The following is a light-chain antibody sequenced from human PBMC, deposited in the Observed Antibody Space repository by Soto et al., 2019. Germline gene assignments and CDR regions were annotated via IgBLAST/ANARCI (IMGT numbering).Light chain of an antibody. CDR2: DAS. CDR3: QQRSNWPSLT. V-gene: IGKV3-11*01. J-gene: IGKJ4*01. CDR1: QSVGSY. Sequence: IVMTQSPATLSVAPVERATLSCMASQSVGSYLAWYQHKPGQAPRLLFSDASNRATGIPARFSGSGSETDFTLTISSLEPEDSAVYYCQQRSNWPSLTFGGGTKVDIK.